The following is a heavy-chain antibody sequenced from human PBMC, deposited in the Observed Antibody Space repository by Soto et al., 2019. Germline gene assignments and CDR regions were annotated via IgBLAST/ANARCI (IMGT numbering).Heavy chain of an antibody. CDR2: IYYSGST. Sequence: SETLSLTCTVSGGSISSYYWSWIRQPPGKGLEWIGYIYYSGSTNYNPSLKSRVTISVDTSKNQFSLKLSSVTAADTAVYYCAREVGYCSGGSCHFDAFDIWGQGTMVTVSS. D-gene: IGHD2-15*01. V-gene: IGHV4-59*01. CDR3: AREVGYCSGGSCHFDAFDI. CDR1: GGSISSYY. J-gene: IGHJ3*02.